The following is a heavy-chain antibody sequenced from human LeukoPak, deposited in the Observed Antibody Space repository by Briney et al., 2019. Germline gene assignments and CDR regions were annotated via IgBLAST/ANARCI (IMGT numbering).Heavy chain of an antibody. J-gene: IGHJ4*02. CDR2: IYYSGNT. CDR3: ARILGAYYYDSSGYSDLDY. CDR1: GGSVSSGSYY. V-gene: IGHV4-61*01. Sequence: PSETLSLTCTVSGGSVSSGSYYWSWVRQPPGKGLECIGYIYYSGNTNYNPSLKSRVTISVDSSKNQFSLKLSSVTAADTAVYYCARILGAYYYDSSGYSDLDYWGQGTLVTVSS. D-gene: IGHD3-22*01.